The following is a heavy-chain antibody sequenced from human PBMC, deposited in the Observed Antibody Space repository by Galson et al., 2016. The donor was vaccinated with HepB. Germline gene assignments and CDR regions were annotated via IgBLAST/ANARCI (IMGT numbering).Heavy chain of an antibody. CDR1: GGSISSYY. CDR2: IFSSGST. V-gene: IGHV4-59*01. Sequence: ETLSLTCTVSGGSISSYYWSWIRQPPGKGLEWIGQIFSSGSTNLNPSLKSRVTISVDTSKNRFSLKLSSVTAADTAVYYCARHQKLYGDFRLTSYFDYWGQGTLVTVSS. D-gene: IGHD4-17*01. CDR3: ARHQKLYGDFRLTSYFDY. J-gene: IGHJ4*02.